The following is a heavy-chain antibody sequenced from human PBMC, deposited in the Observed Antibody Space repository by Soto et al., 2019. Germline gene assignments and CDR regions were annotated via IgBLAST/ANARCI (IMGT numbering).Heavy chain of an antibody. D-gene: IGHD6-13*01. CDR1: GGSISSSSYY. CDR2: IYYSGST. V-gene: IGHV4-39*01. J-gene: IGHJ6*02. Sequence: PSETLSLTCTVSGGSISSSSYYWGWIRQPPGKGLEWIGSIYYSGSTYYNPSLKSRVTISVDTSKNQFSLKLSPVTTADTAVYYCARHSRIAAAGKELRGMDVWGQGTTVTVSS. CDR3: ARHSRIAAAGKELRGMDV.